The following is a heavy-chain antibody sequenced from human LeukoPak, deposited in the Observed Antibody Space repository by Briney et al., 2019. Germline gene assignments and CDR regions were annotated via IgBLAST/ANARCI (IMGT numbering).Heavy chain of an antibody. CDR1: GFTFSTYA. Sequence: GGSLRLSCEASGFTFSTYAMTWVRQASGKGLEWVSNLSGGGTSTYYADSVKGRFTISRDNSRNTMYLQMNSLRAEDTAVYYCAKDDYTSGYRAYWGQGTLVTVSS. CDR2: LSGGGTST. J-gene: IGHJ4*02. CDR3: AKDDYTSGYRAY. D-gene: IGHD6-19*01. V-gene: IGHV3-23*01.